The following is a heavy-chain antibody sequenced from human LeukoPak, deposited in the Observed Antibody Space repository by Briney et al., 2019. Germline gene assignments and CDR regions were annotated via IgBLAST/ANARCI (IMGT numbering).Heavy chain of an antibody. Sequence: GGSLRLSCAASGFTFSNYGMSWVRQAPGKGLEWVSAITGNSDSTYYAGSVKGRFTISRDNSKNTLYLQMNSLRAEDTALYYCARDRDDAFDIWGQGTMATVSS. CDR2: ITGNSDST. CDR1: GFTFSNYG. J-gene: IGHJ3*02. V-gene: IGHV3-23*01. D-gene: IGHD3-10*01. CDR3: ARDRDDAFDI.